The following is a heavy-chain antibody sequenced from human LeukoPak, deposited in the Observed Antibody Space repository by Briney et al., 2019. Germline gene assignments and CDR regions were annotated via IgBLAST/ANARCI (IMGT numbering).Heavy chain of an antibody. CDR3: ARAHSSSFLLPDY. D-gene: IGHD6-13*01. Sequence: PGGSLRLSCAASGFTFSSYSMNWVRQAPGKGLEWVSSICSSSSYIYYAGSVKGRFTISRDNAKNSLYLQMNSLRAEDTAVYYCARAHSSSFLLPDYWGQGTLVTVSS. CDR1: GFTFSSYS. V-gene: IGHV3-21*01. CDR2: ICSSSSYI. J-gene: IGHJ4*02.